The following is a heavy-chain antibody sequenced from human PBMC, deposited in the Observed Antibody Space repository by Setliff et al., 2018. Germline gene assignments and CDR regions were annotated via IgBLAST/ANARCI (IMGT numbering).Heavy chain of an antibody. CDR3: AREVVVVKSAINYYYYMDV. J-gene: IGHJ6*03. D-gene: IGHD2-2*01. CDR2: TIPMFGTT. CDR1: GGSFSSYG. Sequence: ASVKVSCKASGGSFSSYGITWVRQAPGQGLEWMGGTIPMFGTTEYAQKFQGRLTIITDESTNTAYMELSSLRSDDTAVFYCAREVVVVKSAINYYYYMDVWGKGTTVTVSS. V-gene: IGHV1-69*05.